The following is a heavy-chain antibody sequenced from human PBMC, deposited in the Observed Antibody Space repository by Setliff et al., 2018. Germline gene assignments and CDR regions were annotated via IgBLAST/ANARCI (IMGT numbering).Heavy chain of an antibody. CDR1: GFTFSSYW. J-gene: IGHJ4*02. CDR2: SRAGSDNI. D-gene: IGHD2-8*01. Sequence: WGSLRLSCAASGFTFSSYWMHWVRQAPGKGLVWVSRSRAGSDNIAYADSVKGRFTISRDNAKNSLYLQLDSLRPDDTAFYYCARGHCTTISCFLDHWGQGIMVTVSS. CDR3: ARGHCTTISCFLDH. V-gene: IGHV3-74*01.